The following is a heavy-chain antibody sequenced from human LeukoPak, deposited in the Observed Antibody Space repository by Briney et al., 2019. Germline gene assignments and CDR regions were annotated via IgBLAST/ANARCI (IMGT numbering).Heavy chain of an antibody. Sequence: GGSLRLSCAASGFTFSSYAMHWVRQAPAKGLKWVAVISYDGSNKYYADSVKGRFTISRDNSKNTLYLQMNSLRAEDTAVYYCARGLYYYGSGSRMPFDYWGQGTLVTVSS. CDR2: ISYDGSNK. CDR1: GFTFSSYA. CDR3: ARGLYYYGSGSRMPFDY. J-gene: IGHJ4*02. D-gene: IGHD3-10*01. V-gene: IGHV3-30*04.